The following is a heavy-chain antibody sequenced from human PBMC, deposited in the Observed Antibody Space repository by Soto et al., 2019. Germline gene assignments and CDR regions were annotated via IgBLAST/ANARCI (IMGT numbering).Heavy chain of an antibody. D-gene: IGHD3-10*01. CDR3: ARDYMRWFDP. CDR2: IYHSGTS. CDR1: DDSITNYY. V-gene: IGHV4-59*01. J-gene: IGHJ5*02. Sequence: KTSETLSLTGTVSDDSITNYYWSWIRQPPGKGLEWVGYIYHSGTSSSNPSLKSRVAMSMDTSKRQISLKLTSVTAADTAVYYCARDYMRWFDPWGQGTTVTVSS.